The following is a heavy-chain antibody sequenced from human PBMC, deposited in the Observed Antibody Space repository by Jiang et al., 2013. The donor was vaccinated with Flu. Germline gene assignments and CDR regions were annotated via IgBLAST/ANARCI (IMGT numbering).Heavy chain of an antibody. V-gene: IGHV6-1*01. CDR1: GDSVSSNSAA. CDR3: ARSAEYSSSADFDY. Sequence: SGDSVSSNSAAWNWIRQSPSRGLEWLGRTYYRSKWYNDYAVSVKSRITINPDTSKNQFSLQLNSVTPEDTAVYYCARSAEYSSSADFDYWGPGEPWSPSPQ. CDR2: TYYRSKWYN. D-gene: IGHD6-6*01. J-gene: IGHJ4*02.